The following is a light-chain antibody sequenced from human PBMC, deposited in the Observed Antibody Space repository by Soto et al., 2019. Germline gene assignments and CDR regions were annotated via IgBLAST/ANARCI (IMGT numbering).Light chain of an antibody. CDR1: QDINTW. Sequence: DIQMTQSPSSVSASIGDRVTITCRASQDINTWLAWYQQKPGKAPNLLIYGASSLQSGVPSRFSGSGSGTDFTLTISNLQPEDFATYYCQQANSFPFAFGPGTKVDI. CDR2: GAS. CDR3: QQANSFPFA. J-gene: IGKJ3*01. V-gene: IGKV1-12*02.